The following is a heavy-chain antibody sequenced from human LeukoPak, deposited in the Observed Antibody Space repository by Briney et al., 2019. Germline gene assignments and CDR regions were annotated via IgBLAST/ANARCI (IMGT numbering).Heavy chain of an antibody. D-gene: IGHD3-22*01. CDR3: ARAPYDSSGYYYRGVDY. Sequence: ASVKVSCKASGYTFTSYAMNWVRQAPGQGLEWMGWINTNTGNPTYAQGFTGRFVFSLDTSVSTAYLQISSLKAEDTAVYYCARAPYDSSGYYYRGVDYWGQGTLVTVSS. V-gene: IGHV7-4-1*02. CDR2: INTNTGNP. J-gene: IGHJ4*02. CDR1: GYTFTSYA.